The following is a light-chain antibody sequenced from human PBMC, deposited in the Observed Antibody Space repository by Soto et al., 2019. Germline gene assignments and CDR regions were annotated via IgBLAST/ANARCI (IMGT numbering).Light chain of an antibody. CDR2: DAS. J-gene: IGKJ2*01. Sequence: EIVMTQSPATLSVSPGERATLSCSASQSVGSNLAWYQQKPAQAPRLLIYDASTRATGIPVRFSGSGSGTEFTLTISSLQSEDFVVYCWQQYNKWPGLMYTFGQGTKLEIK. CDR3: QQYNKWPGLMYT. CDR1: QSVGSN. V-gene: IGKV3-15*01.